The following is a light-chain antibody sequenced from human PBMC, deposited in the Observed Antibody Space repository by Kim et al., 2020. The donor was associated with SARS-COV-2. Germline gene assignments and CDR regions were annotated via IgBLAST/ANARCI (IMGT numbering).Light chain of an antibody. CDR1: SSDVGSSNL. CDR2: EVS. CDR3: CSYAGSRNVV. V-gene: IGLV2-23*02. J-gene: IGLJ2*01. Sequence: GQSITITCTGTSSDVGSSNLVSWYQQHPGKAPNLMIYEVSKRPSGVSNRFSGSKSGNTASLTISGLQAEDEADYYCCSYAGSRNVVFGGGTQLTVL.